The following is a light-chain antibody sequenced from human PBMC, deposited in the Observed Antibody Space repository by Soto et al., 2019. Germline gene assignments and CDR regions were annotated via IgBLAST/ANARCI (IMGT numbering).Light chain of an antibody. V-gene: IGLV2-11*01. CDR3: ISFTTSHTYV. CDR1: SFDVGAYDF. CDR2: VVS. J-gene: IGLJ1*01. Sequence: QSVLTQPHSVSGSPGQSVTISCTGTSFDVGAYDFVSWYQQHPGKAPKLLIYVVSGRPSGVPHRFSGSKSGNAASLTISGLQAEDEADYYCISFTTSHTYVFGTGTKVTVL.